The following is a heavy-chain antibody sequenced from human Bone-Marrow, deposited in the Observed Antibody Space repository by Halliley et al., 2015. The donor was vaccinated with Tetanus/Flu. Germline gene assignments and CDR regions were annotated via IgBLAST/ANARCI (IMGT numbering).Heavy chain of an antibody. CDR3: AASIGATASGNWFGP. J-gene: IGHJ5*02. CDR1: HGSMSGYY. CDR2: IYYSGTT. V-gene: IGHV4-59*01. D-gene: IGHD6-25*01. Sequence: TLSLTCSVSHGSMSGYYWTWIRQPPGKGLEWIGYIYYSGTTNYNPSLESRVIISLDTSKNQFSLRLTSVTAADTAVYYCAASIGATASGNWFGPWGQGTLVPLPS.